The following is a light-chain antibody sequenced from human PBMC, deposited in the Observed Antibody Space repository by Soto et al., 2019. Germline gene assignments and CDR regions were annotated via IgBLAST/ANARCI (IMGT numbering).Light chain of an antibody. CDR2: GAS. CDR3: QQYTDWPTT. Sequence: EIVMRQSPATLSVSPGQRATLSCRASQSVRTTVAWYHQRPGQAPRLLIYGASTRATGVLDRFSGDGSGTDFTLTVTSLQSEDFGIYYCQQYTDWPTTFGQGTKVDIK. CDR1: QSVRTT. V-gene: IGKV3-15*01. J-gene: IGKJ1*01.